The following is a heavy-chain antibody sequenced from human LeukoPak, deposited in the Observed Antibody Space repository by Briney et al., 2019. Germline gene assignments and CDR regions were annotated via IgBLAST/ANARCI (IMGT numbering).Heavy chain of an antibody. CDR2: VYYSGST. Sequence: PSETLSLTCTVSGGSLSSYCWSWIRQPPGKGLEWIGYVYYSGSTNYNPSLKSRVTISVDTSKNQFSLSLTSVTAADTAVYYCAKSYSSTWYGDFDYWGQGTLVTVSS. D-gene: IGHD6-13*01. CDR3: AKSYSSTWYGDFDY. CDR1: GGSLSSYC. V-gene: IGHV4-59*08. J-gene: IGHJ4*02.